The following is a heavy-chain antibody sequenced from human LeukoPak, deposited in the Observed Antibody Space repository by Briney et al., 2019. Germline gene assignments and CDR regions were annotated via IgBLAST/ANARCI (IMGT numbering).Heavy chain of an antibody. D-gene: IGHD5-18*01. CDR3: ARGHTAMGIFDY. J-gene: IGHJ4*02. CDR2: ISYDGSNK. V-gene: IGHV3-30-3*01. CDR1: GFDFSDYA. Sequence: PGGSLRLSCAASGFDFSDYAMNWVRQAPGKGLEWVAVISYDGSNKYYADSVKGRFTISRDNSKNTLYLQMNSLRAEDTAVYYCARGHTAMGIFDYWGQGTQVTVSS.